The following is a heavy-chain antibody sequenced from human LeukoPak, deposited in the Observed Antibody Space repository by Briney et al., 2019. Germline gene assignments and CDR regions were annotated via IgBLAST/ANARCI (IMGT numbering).Heavy chain of an antibody. CDR1: GFTFRASA. J-gene: IGHJ3*01. V-gene: IGHV3-23*01. CDR3: ARDMELST. CDR2: VSSSGGNT. Sequence: GGSLRLSCSASGFTFRASAMTWVRQAPGKELEWVSLVSSSGGNTYYPDSVKGRFSVSRDNAKDTLYLQVNSLRAEDTAIYYCARDMELSTWGKGTMVSVSS. D-gene: IGHD3-16*02.